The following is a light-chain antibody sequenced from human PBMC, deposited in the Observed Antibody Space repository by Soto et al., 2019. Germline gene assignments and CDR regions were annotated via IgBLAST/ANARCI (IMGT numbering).Light chain of an antibody. CDR3: QQRLHWPIT. J-gene: IGKJ5*01. CDR1: QTVGRY. V-gene: IGKV3-11*01. Sequence: EIVLTQSPATLSLSPGDRVTLSCRASQTVGRYLSWYQHSPGQGPRLLVYDASNRATGIPARFSGSGSETDFTLTINSLEPEDFAVYYCQQRLHWPITFGQGTRLEIK. CDR2: DAS.